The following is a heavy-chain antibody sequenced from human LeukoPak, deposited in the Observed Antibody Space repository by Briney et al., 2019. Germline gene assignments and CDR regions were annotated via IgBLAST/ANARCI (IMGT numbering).Heavy chain of an antibody. V-gene: IGHV1-18*01. J-gene: IGHJ4*02. CDR2: ISAYNGNT. Sequence: GASVKVSCKASGYTFTSYGISWVRQAPGQGLEWMGWISAYNGNTNYAQNLQGRVTMTTDTSTSTAYMELRSLRSDDTAVYYCARVVTYYYDSSGYYNDYWGQGTLVTVSS. CDR3: ARVVTYYYDSSGYYNDY. CDR1: GYTFTSYG. D-gene: IGHD3-22*01.